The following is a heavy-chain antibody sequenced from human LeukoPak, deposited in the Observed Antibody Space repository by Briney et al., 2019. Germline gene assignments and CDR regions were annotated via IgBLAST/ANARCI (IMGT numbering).Heavy chain of an antibody. Sequence: PGGSLRLSCAASGFTFSSYAMHWVRQAPGKGLEWVAVISYDGSNKYYADSVKGRFTISRDNSKNTLYLLMNSLRAEDTAVYYCARQNSGWYYYFDYWGQGTLVTVSS. CDR2: ISYDGSNK. CDR1: GFTFSSYA. CDR3: ARQNSGWYYYFDY. V-gene: IGHV3-30-3*01. J-gene: IGHJ4*02. D-gene: IGHD6-19*01.